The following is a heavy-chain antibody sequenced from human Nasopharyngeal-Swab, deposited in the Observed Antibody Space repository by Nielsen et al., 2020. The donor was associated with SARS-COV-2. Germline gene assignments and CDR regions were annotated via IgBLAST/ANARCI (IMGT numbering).Heavy chain of an antibody. CDR2: IYINTGNP. D-gene: IGHD3-9*01. Sequence: ASVKVSCKASGYTFTSYAMNWVRQATGQGLEWMGWIYINTGNPTYAQGFTGRFVFSLDTSVSTAYLQISSLKAEDTAVYYCARGTSSRYFDWLLIGDFDYWGQGTLVTVSS. CDR3: ARGTSSRYFDWLLIGDFDY. J-gene: IGHJ4*02. V-gene: IGHV7-4-1*02. CDR1: GYTFTSYA.